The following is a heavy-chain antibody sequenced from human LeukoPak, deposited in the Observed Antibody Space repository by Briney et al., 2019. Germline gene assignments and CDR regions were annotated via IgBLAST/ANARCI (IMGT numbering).Heavy chain of an antibody. D-gene: IGHD3-10*01. V-gene: IGHV3-64*01. CDR1: GFTFDNYA. CDR2: ISSTGGST. CDR3: ARGSGTHYYHYSMDV. J-gene: IGHJ6*02. Sequence: GGSLRLSCAASGFTFDNYALHWVRQAPGKGLEYVSGISSTGGSTTFTNTVKDRFTISRDNSKNTLYLQMGSLRAEDMAVYYCARGSGTHYYHYSMDVWGQGTTVTVSS.